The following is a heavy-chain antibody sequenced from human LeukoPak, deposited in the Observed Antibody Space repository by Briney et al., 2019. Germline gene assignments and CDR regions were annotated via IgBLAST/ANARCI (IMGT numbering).Heavy chain of an antibody. V-gene: IGHV3-33*08. CDR1: GFTFSSYA. Sequence: PGGSLRLSCAASGFTFSSYAMHWVRQAPGKGLEWVAVIWYDGSNEYYADSVKGRFTISRDNSKNTLYLQMNSLRAEDTAVYYCARGGRYCSSSSCHLGDYWGQGTLVTVSS. J-gene: IGHJ4*02. D-gene: IGHD2-2*01. CDR3: ARGGRYCSSSSCHLGDY. CDR2: IWYDGSNE.